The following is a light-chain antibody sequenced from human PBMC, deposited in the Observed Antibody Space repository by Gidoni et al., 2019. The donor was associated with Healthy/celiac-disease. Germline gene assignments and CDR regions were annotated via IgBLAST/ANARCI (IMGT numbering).Light chain of an antibody. CDR1: QSVSSY. CDR3: QQRSNWT. J-gene: IGKJ1*01. Sequence: EIMVTQSSATLSLPPGERATLSCRASQSVSSYLACNQQKPGQAPTLLIYDASNSAPGIPAMFSGSGSGTDFTLTISSLEPEDFAVYYCQQRSNWTFGQGTKVEIK. CDR2: DAS. V-gene: IGKV3-11*01.